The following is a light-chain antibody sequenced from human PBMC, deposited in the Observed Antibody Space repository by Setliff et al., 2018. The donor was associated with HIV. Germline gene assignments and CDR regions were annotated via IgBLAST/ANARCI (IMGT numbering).Light chain of an antibody. V-gene: IGLV2-23*02. J-gene: IGLJ1*01. Sequence: QSVLTQPASVSGSPGQSITISCTGTSSDVGSYNLVSWYQQHPGKAPKPMIYEVSKRPSGVSNRFSGSKSGNTASLTISGLQAEDEADYYCCSYAGSSTPYVFGTGTKVTVL. CDR1: SSDVGSYNL. CDR3: CSYAGSSTPYV. CDR2: EVS.